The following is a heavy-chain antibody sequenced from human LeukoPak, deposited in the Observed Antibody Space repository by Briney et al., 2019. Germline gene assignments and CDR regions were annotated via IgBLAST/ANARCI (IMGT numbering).Heavy chain of an antibody. CDR1: GFTLSNYT. CDR3: AKDARAGSDYDDLSLFDY. CDR2: ISSDGSNK. J-gene: IGHJ4*02. V-gene: IGHV3-30*04. D-gene: IGHD4-17*01. Sequence: PGGSLRLSCAASGFTLSNYTMHWVRQAPGKGLEWVSVISSDGSNKYYADSVKGRFTISRDNAKNSLYLQMNSLRAEDTALYYCAKDARAGSDYDDLSLFDYWGQGTLVTVSS.